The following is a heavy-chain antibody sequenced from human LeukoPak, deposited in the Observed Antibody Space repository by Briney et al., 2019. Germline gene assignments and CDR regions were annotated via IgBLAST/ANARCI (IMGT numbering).Heavy chain of an antibody. Sequence: GGSLRLSCVVSGISLSNYAMTWVRQAPGKGLEWVSYISERGGSTTYADSVKGRFTISRDTSLNTLYLQMNNLRAEDTAVYFCAKRGVVIRGLLVIGYHQEAYHYDFWGQGALVTVSS. CDR3: AKRGVVIRGLLVIGYHQEAYHYDF. J-gene: IGHJ4*02. CDR2: ISERGGST. CDR1: GISLSNYA. D-gene: IGHD3-10*01. V-gene: IGHV3-23*01.